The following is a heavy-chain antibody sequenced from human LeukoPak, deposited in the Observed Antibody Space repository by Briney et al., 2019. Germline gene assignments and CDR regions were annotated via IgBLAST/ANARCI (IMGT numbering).Heavy chain of an antibody. J-gene: IGHJ3*02. Sequence: ASVKVSCKASGYTFTGYYMHWVRQAPGQGLEWMGWINPNSGGTNYAQKFQGWVTMTRDTSISTAYMELSRLRSDDTAVYYCATHDVGTARAFDIWGQGTMVTVSS. CDR1: GYTFTGYY. CDR3: ATHDVGTARAFDI. V-gene: IGHV1-2*04. CDR2: INPNSGGT.